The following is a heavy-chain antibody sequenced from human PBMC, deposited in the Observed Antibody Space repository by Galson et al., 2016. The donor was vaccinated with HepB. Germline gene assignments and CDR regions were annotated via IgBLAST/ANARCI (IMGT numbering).Heavy chain of an antibody. CDR3: AREPVYCSGPDCYGSECNYYGMDV. V-gene: IGHV1-18*01. D-gene: IGHD2-15*01. Sequence: SVKVSCKASGYSFPTYAFSWVRQAPGQGLDWMGWISPYNGNTNYAQELQGRVTMTTDTSTSAVHMELRILRSAETAVYYCAREPVYCSGPDCYGSECNYYGMDVWGQGTTVTVSS. J-gene: IGHJ6*02. CDR2: ISPYNGNT. CDR1: GYSFPTYA.